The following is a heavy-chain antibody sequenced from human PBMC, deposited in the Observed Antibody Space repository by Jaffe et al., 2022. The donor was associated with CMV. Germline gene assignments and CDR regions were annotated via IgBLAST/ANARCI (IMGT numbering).Heavy chain of an antibody. D-gene: IGHD6-6*01. CDR2: IDPSDSYT. J-gene: IGHJ3*02. V-gene: IGHV5-10-1*03. CDR3: ARHLSIAARPGHDAFDI. Sequence: EVQLVQSGAEVKKPGESLRISCKGSGYSFTSYWISWVRQMPGKGLEWMGRIDPSDSYTNYSPSFQGHVTISADKSISTAYLQWSSLKASDTAMYYCARHLSIAARPGHDAFDIWGQGTMVTVSS. CDR1: GYSFTSYW.